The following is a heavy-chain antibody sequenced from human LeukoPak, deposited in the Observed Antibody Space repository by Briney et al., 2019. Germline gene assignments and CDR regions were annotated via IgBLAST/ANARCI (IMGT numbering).Heavy chain of an antibody. D-gene: IGHD3-10*01. CDR2: ISGSGGST. J-gene: IGHJ6*03. V-gene: IGHV3-23*01. Sequence: GGSLRLSCAASGFTFSNAWMSWVRQAPGKGLEWVSAISGSGGSTYYADSVKGRFTISRDNSKNTLYLQMNSLRAEDTAVYYCAKGARMVRGVISLSYYYYMDVWGKGTTVTISS. CDR3: AKGARMVRGVISLSYYYYMDV. CDR1: GFTFSNAW.